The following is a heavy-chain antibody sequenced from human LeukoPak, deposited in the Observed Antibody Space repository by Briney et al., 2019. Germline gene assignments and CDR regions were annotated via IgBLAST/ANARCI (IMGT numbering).Heavy chain of an antibody. Sequence: GASVKVSCKASEGTFSSYAISWVRQAPGQGLEWMGGIIPIFGTANYAQKFQGRVTITTDESTSTAYMELSSLRSEDTAVYYCAREITMVRGVIIKWFDPWGQGTLVTVSS. CDR1: EGTFSSYA. D-gene: IGHD3-10*01. J-gene: IGHJ5*02. CDR2: IIPIFGTA. V-gene: IGHV1-69*05. CDR3: AREITMVRGVIIKWFDP.